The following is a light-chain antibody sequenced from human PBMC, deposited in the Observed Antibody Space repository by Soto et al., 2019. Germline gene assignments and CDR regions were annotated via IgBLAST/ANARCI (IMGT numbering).Light chain of an antibody. CDR3: QQRSNWPPGRT. CDR1: QSVSSY. CDR2: DAS. J-gene: IGKJ4*01. Sequence: EIVLTQSPATLSLSPGERATLSCRASQSVSSYLAWYQQKPGQAPRLLIYDASSRATGIPARFSGSGSGTDFTLTISSLEPEDFAVYYCQQRSNWPPGRTFGGGTKVDIK. V-gene: IGKV3-11*01.